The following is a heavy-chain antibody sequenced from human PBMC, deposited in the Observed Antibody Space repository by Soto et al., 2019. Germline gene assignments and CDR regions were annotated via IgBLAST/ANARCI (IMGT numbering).Heavy chain of an antibody. CDR1: RFTFSIYA. CDR3: ARDGGSPWNYYSGSDL. J-gene: IGHJ3*01. V-gene: IGHV3-30*04. D-gene: IGHD1-7*01. Sequence: GGSLRLSCADSRFTFSIYAMHWVRQAPGKGLEWVSVISPDGSDTFYAESVEGRFTISRDNSKNTMYVQMNSLRPEDTAIYYCARDGGSPWNYYSGSDLWGQGTMVTVSS. CDR2: ISPDGSDT.